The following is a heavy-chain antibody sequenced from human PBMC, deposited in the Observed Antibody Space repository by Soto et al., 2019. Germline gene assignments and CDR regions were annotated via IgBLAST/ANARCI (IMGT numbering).Heavy chain of an antibody. J-gene: IGHJ3*02. V-gene: IGHV4-39*01. CDR1: GGYIIGSSDY. CDR2: IYYSGST. Sequence: SVTLCLTCTVAGGYIIGSSDYWGWIRKPPGKGLEWIGSIYYSGSTYYNPSLKSRVTISVDTSKNQFSLKLSSVTAADTAVYYCARRGYYAISAFDIWGQGTMVTVSS. CDR3: ARRGYYAISAFDI. D-gene: IGHD2-8*01.